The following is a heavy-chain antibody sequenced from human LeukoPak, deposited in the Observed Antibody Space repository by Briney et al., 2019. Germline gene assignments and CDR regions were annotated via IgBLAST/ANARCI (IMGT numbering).Heavy chain of an antibody. D-gene: IGHD5-18*01. CDR3: ARRMQLWLRPSWFDP. CDR2: IYYSGST. CDR1: GGSISSSSYY. J-gene: IGHJ5*02. V-gene: IGHV4-39*01. Sequence: SETLSLTCTVSGGSISSSSYYWGWIRQPPGKGLEWIGSIYYSGSTYYNPSLKSRVTISVDTSKNQFSLKLSSVTAADTAVYYCARRMQLWLRPSWFDPWGQGTLVTVSS.